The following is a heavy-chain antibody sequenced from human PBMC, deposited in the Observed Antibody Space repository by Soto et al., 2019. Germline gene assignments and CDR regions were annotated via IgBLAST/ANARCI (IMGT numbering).Heavy chain of an antibody. D-gene: IGHD2-2*01. V-gene: IGHV3-33*01. J-gene: IGHJ4*02. Sequence: GGSLRLSCAASGFTFSSYGMHWVRQAPGKGLEWVAVIWYDGSNKYYADSVKGRFTISRDNSKNTLYLQMNSLRAEDTAVYYCARGDYCSSTSCYVSFDYWGQGTLVTVSS. CDR1: GFTFSSYG. CDR3: ARGDYCSSTSCYVSFDY. CDR2: IWYDGSNK.